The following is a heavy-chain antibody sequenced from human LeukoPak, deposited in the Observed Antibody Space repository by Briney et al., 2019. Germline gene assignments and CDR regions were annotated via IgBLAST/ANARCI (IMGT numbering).Heavy chain of an antibody. Sequence: GGSLRLSCAASGFTFSSYSMTWVRQAPGKGLEWVSSISSSSSYIYYADSVKGRFTVSRDNAKNSLYLQMNSLRAEDTAVYYCAGSYSSSCFDYWGQGTLVTVSS. CDR1: GFTFSSYS. D-gene: IGHD6-6*01. J-gene: IGHJ4*02. CDR3: AGSYSSSCFDY. CDR2: ISSSSSYI. V-gene: IGHV3-21*01.